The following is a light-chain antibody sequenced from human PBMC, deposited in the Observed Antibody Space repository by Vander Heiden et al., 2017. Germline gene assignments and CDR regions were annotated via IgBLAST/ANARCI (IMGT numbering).Light chain of an antibody. V-gene: IGLV3-21*02. CDR1: NIGSKS. J-gene: IGLJ2*01. Sequence: SYVLTPAPSVSVAPGQTARIPCGGSNIGSKSVHWYHQKPGQAPVLVVYDDGDRPSGIPERLSASNSGNTAILTISRVEAGDEADYYCQVWDSSGDPHVVFGGGTKLTVL. CDR3: QVWDSSGDPHVV. CDR2: DDG.